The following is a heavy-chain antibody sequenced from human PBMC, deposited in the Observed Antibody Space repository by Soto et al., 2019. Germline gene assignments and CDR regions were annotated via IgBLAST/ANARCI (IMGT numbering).Heavy chain of an antibody. CDR1: GGSISSGDYY. V-gene: IGHV4-30-4*01. CDR2: IYDCGST. Sequence: QVQLQESGPGLVKPSQTLSLTCTVSGGSISSGDYYWSWIRQPPGKGLAWIGYIYDCGSTCYNSSLKRRINTTLDICMNHFSLKLTSVIAAASAVYYCARDNGVGPWGQGTLVTVPS. J-gene: IGHJ5*02. D-gene: IGHD2-8*01. CDR3: ARDNGVGP.